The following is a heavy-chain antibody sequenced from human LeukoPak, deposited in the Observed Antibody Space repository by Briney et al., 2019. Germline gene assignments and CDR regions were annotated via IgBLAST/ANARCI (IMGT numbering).Heavy chain of an antibody. CDR3: AKDPFNYYYGSSWFDP. D-gene: IGHD3-10*01. J-gene: IGHJ5*02. CDR2: LSGSGDDT. Sequence: PGGTLRLSCAASGFTFSGYGMSWVRQAPGKGLEWVSALSGSGDDTYYADSVKGRFIISRDNSKNTLFLQMNSLRAEDTALYYCAKDPFNYYYGSSWFDPWGQGTLVTVSS. V-gene: IGHV3-23*01. CDR1: GFTFSGYG.